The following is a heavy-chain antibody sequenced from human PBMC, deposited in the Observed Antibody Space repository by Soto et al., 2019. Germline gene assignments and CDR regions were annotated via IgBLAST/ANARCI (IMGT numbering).Heavy chain of an antibody. J-gene: IGHJ6*02. CDR1: GGTFSSCT. V-gene: IGHV1-69*02. D-gene: IGHD3-22*01. CDR2: IIPILGIA. CDR3: ATMIVVVPASRHYYYGMDV. Sequence: SVKVSCKASGGTFSSCTISWLRQAPGQGLEWMGRIIPILGIANYAQKFQGRVTITADKCTSTAYMELSSLRSEDTAVYYCATMIVVVPASRHYYYGMDVWGQGTTVTVSS.